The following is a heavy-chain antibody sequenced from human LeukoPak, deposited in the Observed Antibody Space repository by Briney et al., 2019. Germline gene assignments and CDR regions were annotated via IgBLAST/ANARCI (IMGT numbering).Heavy chain of an antibody. D-gene: IGHD2-15*01. CDR1: GVSMSSYY. CDR2: IFNSGSA. CDR3: ARDPGGSLYCSGGSCYSSHYYYYMDV. Sequence: SETLSLTCTVSGVSMSSYYWSWIRQVPGKGLEYVGYIFNSGSANYNPSLESRVIISIDTSKNQISLKLSAVTAADTAVYYCARDPGGSLYCSGGSCYSSHYYYYMDVWGKGTTVTVSS. V-gene: IGHV4-59*01. J-gene: IGHJ6*03.